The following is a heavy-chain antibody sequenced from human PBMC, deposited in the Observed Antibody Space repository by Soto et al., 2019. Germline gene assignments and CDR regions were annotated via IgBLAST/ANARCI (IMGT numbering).Heavy chain of an antibody. CDR2: INPSGDGT. V-gene: IGHV1-46*02. Sequence: QVQLVQSGAEVKKPGASVKVSCKSFGYTFNAFYMHCVRQATGQGLEWMGVINPSGDGTSYAQQFQRRVSMTRDTYTSTGYMELSSMRSEDTAVYYCARVALGYDYADVLGQGTTVTVSS. CDR3: ARVALGYDYADV. D-gene: IGHD3-16*01. J-gene: IGHJ6*02. CDR1: GYTFNAFY.